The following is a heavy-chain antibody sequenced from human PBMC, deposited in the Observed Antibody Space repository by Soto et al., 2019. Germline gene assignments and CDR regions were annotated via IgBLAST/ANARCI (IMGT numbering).Heavy chain of an antibody. Sequence: PGGSLRLSCTASGFTFGDYAMSWFRQAPGKGLEWVGFIRSKAYGGTTEYAASVKGRFTISRDDSKSIAYLQMNSLKTEDTAVYYCTRTTSITMVRGVIIPHFDYWGQGTLVTVSS. CDR2: IRSKAYGGTT. J-gene: IGHJ4*02. V-gene: IGHV3-49*03. D-gene: IGHD3-10*01. CDR1: GFTFGDYA. CDR3: TRTTSITMVRGVIIPHFDY.